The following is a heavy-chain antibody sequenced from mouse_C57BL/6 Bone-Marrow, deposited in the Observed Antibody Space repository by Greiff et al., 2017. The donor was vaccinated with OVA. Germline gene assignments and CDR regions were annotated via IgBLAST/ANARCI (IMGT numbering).Heavy chain of an antibody. CDR3: AFYYYGSSLYFDY. CDR1: GFNIKDYY. V-gene: IGHV14-2*01. CDR2: IDPEDGET. Sequence: EVKLMESGAELVKPGASVKLSCTASGFNIKDYYMHWVKQRTEQGLEWIGRIDPEDGETKYAPKFQGKATITADTSSNTAYLQLSSLTSEDTAVYYCAFYYYGSSLYFDYWGQGTTLTVSS. D-gene: IGHD1-1*01. J-gene: IGHJ2*01.